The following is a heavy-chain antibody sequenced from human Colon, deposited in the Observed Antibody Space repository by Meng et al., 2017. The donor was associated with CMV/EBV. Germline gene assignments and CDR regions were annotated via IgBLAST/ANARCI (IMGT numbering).Heavy chain of an antibody. CDR1: GYSFTFFA. D-gene: IGHD3-10*01. J-gene: IGHJ4*03. Sequence: QVQRLQSRSEMKNPGASVGISCKTSGYSFTFFAMNWVRQAPGRGLEWMGWSNTKTGHPTYDEDFTGRFVFSLDTSATTEYLEINRMPPYDIALYHFGREGSDSYIDHCCHSSLVTVSS. CDR3: GREGSDSYIDH. V-gene: IGHV7-4-1*02. CDR2: SNTKTGHP.